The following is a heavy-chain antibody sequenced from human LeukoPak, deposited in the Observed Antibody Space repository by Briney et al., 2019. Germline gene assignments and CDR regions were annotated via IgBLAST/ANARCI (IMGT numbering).Heavy chain of an antibody. CDR3: ARIGHEDYYFDY. Sequence: PSETLSLTCTVSGGSISSYYWSWIRQPPGKGLEWIGYIYYSGSTNYNPSLKSRVTISVDTSKNQFSLKLSSVTAADTAVYYCARIGHEDYYFDYWGREPWSPSPQ. CDR2: IYYSGST. V-gene: IGHV4-59*01. J-gene: IGHJ4*02. CDR1: GGSISSYY.